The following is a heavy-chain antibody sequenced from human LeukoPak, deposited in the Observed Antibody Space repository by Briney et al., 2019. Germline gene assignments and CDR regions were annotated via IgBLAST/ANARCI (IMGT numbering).Heavy chain of an antibody. CDR2: ISSSDSYI. D-gene: IGHD4/OR15-4a*01. Sequence: GGSLRLSCAASGFTFSSYNMNWVRQAPGKGLEWVSSISSSDSYIYYADSVKGRFTISRDNSKNTLYLQMNSLRAEDTAVYYCARRAGAYSHPYDYWGQGTLVTVSS. CDR1: GFTFSSYN. J-gene: IGHJ4*02. CDR3: ARRAGAYSHPYDY. V-gene: IGHV3-21*04.